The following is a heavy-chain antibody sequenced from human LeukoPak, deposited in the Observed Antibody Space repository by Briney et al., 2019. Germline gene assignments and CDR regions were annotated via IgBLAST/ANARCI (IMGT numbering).Heavy chain of an antibody. Sequence: SETLSLTCTVSGASIISYYWTWIRQPPGKGLEWIGYIYYSGSTNYNPSLKSRVTISVDTSKNQFSLKLSSVTAADTAVYYCARDDSSRDDSGGYHYWGQGTLVTVSS. CDR2: IYYSGST. V-gene: IGHV4-59*01. J-gene: IGHJ4*02. CDR1: GASIISYY. CDR3: ARDDSSRDDSGGYHY. D-gene: IGHD3-22*01.